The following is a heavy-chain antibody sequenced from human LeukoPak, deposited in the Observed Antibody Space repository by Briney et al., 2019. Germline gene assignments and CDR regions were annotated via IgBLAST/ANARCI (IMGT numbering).Heavy chain of an antibody. Sequence: PSETLSLTCTVSGGSISSYYWSWIRQPPGKGLEWIGYIYKSGSTNYNPSLKSRVTISVDTSKNQFSLKLRSVTAADTAVYYCARHVSISAAAKGSPGEFDYWGQGTLVTVSS. CDR3: ARHVSISAAAKGSPGEFDY. V-gene: IGHV4-59*08. D-gene: IGHD6-13*01. CDR2: IYKSGST. J-gene: IGHJ4*02. CDR1: GGSISSYY.